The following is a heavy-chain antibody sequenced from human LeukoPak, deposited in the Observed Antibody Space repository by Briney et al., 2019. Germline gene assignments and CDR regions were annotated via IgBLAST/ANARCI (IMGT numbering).Heavy chain of an antibody. CDR3: ARAHRAGGWTIALDP. Sequence: ASVKVSCKASGYTFTGYFMHWVRQAPGQGLEWMGWIDPDSGGTNYAQVFQGRVTVTRDKSISTAYMELSSLRSDDTAVYYCARAHRAGGWTIALDPWGQGTLVTVSS. D-gene: IGHD5-12*01. J-gene: IGHJ5*02. V-gene: IGHV1-2*02. CDR2: IDPDSGGT. CDR1: GYTFTGYF.